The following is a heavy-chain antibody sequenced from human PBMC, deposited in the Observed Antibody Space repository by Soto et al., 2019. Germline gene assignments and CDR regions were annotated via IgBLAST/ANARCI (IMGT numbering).Heavy chain of an antibody. Sequence: SETLSLTCTVSGGSISSYYWSWIRQPPGKGLEWIGYIYYSGSTNYNPSLKSRVTISVDTSKNQFSLKLSSVTAADTAVYYCARAITPGVAAPFDYWGQGTLVTVSS. J-gene: IGHJ4*02. D-gene: IGHD2-15*01. V-gene: IGHV4-59*01. CDR3: ARAITPGVAAPFDY. CDR1: GGSISSYY. CDR2: IYYSGST.